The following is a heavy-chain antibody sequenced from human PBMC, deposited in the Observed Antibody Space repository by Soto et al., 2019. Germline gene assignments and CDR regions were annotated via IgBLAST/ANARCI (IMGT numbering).Heavy chain of an antibody. CDR2: IDPSDSYT. Sequence: PGESLKISCKGSGYSFTSYWISWVRQMPGKGLEWMGRIDPSDSYTNYSPSFQGHVTISADKSISTAYLQWSSLKASDTAMYYCAGSYYYDSSGYLHGYWGQGTLVTVSS. CDR3: AGSYYYDSSGYLHGY. J-gene: IGHJ4*02. D-gene: IGHD3-22*01. V-gene: IGHV5-10-1*01. CDR1: GYSFTSYW.